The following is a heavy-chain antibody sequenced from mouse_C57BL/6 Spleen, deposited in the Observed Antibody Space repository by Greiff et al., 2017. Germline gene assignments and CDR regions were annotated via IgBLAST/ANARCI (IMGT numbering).Heavy chain of an antibody. D-gene: IGHD1-1*01. Sequence: EVQGVESGPVLVKPGASVKMSCKASGYTFTDYYMNWVKQSHGKSLEWIGVINPYNGGTSYNQKFKGKATLTVDKSSSTAYMELNSLTSEDSAVYYCARSIYYGSPLFDYWGQGTTLTVSS. V-gene: IGHV1-19*01. J-gene: IGHJ2*01. CDR3: ARSIYYGSPLFDY. CDR2: INPYNGGT. CDR1: GYTFTDYY.